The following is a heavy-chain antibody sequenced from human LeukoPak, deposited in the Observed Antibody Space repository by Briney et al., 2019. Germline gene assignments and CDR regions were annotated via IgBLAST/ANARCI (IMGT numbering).Heavy chain of an antibody. V-gene: IGHV3-11*01. Sequence: GGSLRLSCAASGFTFSDYYMSWIRQAPGKGLEWVSYISSSGSTIYYADPVKGRFTISRDNAKNSLYLQRNSLRAEDTAVYYCARDLGGGYDLGAFDIWGQGTMVTVSS. J-gene: IGHJ3*02. CDR1: GFTFSDYY. CDR3: ARDLGGGYDLGAFDI. CDR2: ISSSGSTI. D-gene: IGHD5-12*01.